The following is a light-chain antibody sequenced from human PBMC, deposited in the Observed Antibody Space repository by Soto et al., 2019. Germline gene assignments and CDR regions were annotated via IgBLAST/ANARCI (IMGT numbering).Light chain of an antibody. Sequence: DIQMTQSPSTLSASVGDRVTITCRASQSISSWLAWYQQKPGKAPKLLIYDASSLESGVPSRVSGSGSGTDLTLTISSLQPVDFATYYCQQYNSYSPLYTFGQGTKLEIK. CDR2: DAS. V-gene: IGKV1-5*01. J-gene: IGKJ2*01. CDR1: QSISSW. CDR3: QQYNSYSPLYT.